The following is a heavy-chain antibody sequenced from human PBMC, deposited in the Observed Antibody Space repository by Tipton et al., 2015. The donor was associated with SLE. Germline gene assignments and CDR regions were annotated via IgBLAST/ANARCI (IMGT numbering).Heavy chain of an antibody. CDR3: ASGGSGVGAFDI. V-gene: IGHV4-39*07. CDR2: IYYSGST. Sequence: TLSLTCTVSGGSISSSSYYWGWIRQPPGKGLEWIGSIYYSGSTYYNPSLKSRVTISVDTSKNQFSLKLSSVTAADTAMYYCASGGSGVGAFDIWGQGTMVTVSS. D-gene: IGHD2-15*01. CDR1: GGSISSSSYY. J-gene: IGHJ3*02.